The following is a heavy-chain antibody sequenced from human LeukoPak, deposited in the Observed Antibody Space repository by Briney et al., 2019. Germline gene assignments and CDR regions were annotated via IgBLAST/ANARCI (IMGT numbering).Heavy chain of an antibody. J-gene: IGHJ6*03. CDR3: ARLPLGYYYMDV. V-gene: IGHV4-4*09. Sequence: SETLSLTCTVSGGSISSFSWSWIRQPPGRGLEWIGYVYTSGSTKYNPSLKSRVTMSVDTSKNQFSLKLSSVTAADTAVYYCARLPLGYYYMDVWGKGTTVTVSS. CDR1: GGSISSFS. CDR2: VYTSGST.